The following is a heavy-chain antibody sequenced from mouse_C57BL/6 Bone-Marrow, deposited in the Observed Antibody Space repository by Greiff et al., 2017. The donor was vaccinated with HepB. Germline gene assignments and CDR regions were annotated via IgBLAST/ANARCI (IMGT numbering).Heavy chain of an antibody. J-gene: IGHJ3*01. V-gene: IGHV1-66*01. D-gene: IGHD1-1*01. CDR1: GYSFTSYY. CDR2: IYPGSGNT. CDR3: ARDGSSYEGAY. Sequence: VQLQQSGPELVKPGASVKISCKASGYSFTSYYIHWVKQRPGQGLEWIGWIYPGSGNTKYNEKFKGKATLTADTSSSTAYMQLSSLTSEDSAVYYCARDGSSYEGAYWGQGTLVTVSA.